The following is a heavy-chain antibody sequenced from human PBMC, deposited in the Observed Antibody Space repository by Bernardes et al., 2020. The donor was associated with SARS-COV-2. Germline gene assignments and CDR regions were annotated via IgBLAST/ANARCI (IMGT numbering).Heavy chain of an antibody. CDR2: ISYDGSNK. Sequence: GGSLRLSCAASGFTFSSYGMHWFRQAPGKGLEWVAVISYDGSNKYYADSVKGRFTISRDNSKNTLYLQMNSLRAEDTAVYYCAKGNSGWYYFDYWGQGTLVTVSS. CDR1: GFTFSSYG. CDR3: AKGNSGWYYFDY. V-gene: IGHV3-30*18. J-gene: IGHJ4*02. D-gene: IGHD6-19*01.